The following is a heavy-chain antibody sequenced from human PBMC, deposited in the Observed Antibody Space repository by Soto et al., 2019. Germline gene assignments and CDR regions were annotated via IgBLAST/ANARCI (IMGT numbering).Heavy chain of an antibody. J-gene: IGHJ5*02. CDR1: AISFNTYG. Sequence: PGGSLRLSCAASAISFNTYGVTWVRQAPGKGLEWVSTVTVTGGSTYYADSVKGRLTISRDRSNYTVSLLLNSLRVEDTAIYYCARQRSPEGWFDPWGQGTLVTVSS. D-gene: IGHD3-10*01. CDR2: VTVTGGST. CDR3: ARQRSPEGWFDP. V-gene: IGHV3-23*01.